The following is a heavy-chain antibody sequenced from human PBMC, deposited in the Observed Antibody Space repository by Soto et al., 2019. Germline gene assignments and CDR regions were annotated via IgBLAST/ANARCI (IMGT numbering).Heavy chain of an antibody. CDR1: GFTFSSYG. D-gene: IGHD1-26*01. CDR3: AREGATTDYYYGMDV. J-gene: IGHJ6*02. V-gene: IGHV3-33*01. Sequence: QVQLVESGGGVVQPGRSLRLSCAASGFTFSSYGMHWVRQAPGKGLEWVAVIWYDGSNKYYADSVKGRFTISRDNSKNTLYLQMNSLRAEDTAVYYCAREGATTDYYYGMDVWGQGTTVTVSS. CDR2: IWYDGSNK.